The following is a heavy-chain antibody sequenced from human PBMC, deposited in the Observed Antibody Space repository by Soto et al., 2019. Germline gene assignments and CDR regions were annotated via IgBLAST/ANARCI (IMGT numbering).Heavy chain of an antibody. D-gene: IGHD3-22*01. CDR1: GYTFTSYY. V-gene: IGHV1-46*01. CDR2: INPSGGST. Sequence: ASVKVSCKASGYTFTSYYMHWVRQAPGQGLEWMGIINPSGGSTSYAQKFQGRVTMTRDTSTSTVYMELSSLRSEDTAVYYCARNSYYYDSSGYYRYFQHWGQGTLVTVS. J-gene: IGHJ1*01. CDR3: ARNSYYYDSSGYYRYFQH.